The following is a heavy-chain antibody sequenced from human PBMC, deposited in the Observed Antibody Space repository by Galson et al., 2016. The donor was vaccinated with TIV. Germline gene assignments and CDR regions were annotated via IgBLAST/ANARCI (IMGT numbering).Heavy chain of an antibody. Sequence: SLRLSCAASGFTFSTYWMNWVRQAPGKGLVWVSRISGYGTRTNYADSVKGRFTISRDNAKNTLYLQMNSLSADDTAVYYCARGALDTDRELYYYYGLDVWGQGTTVTVSS. CDR3: ARGALDTDRELYYYYGLDV. J-gene: IGHJ6*02. V-gene: IGHV3-74*01. CDR2: ISGYGTRT. D-gene: IGHD5-18*01. CDR1: GFTFSTYW.